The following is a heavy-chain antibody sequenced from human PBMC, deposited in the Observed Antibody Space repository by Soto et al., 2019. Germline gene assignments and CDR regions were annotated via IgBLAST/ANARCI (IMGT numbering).Heavy chain of an antibody. V-gene: IGHV5-51*01. J-gene: IGHJ4*01. Sequence: PGESLKISCKTSGYSLNTYWIVWLRQLPGKGLDWMGIIYPRDSDTRYSPSFQGRVTISVDKSSNTAYLHWTSLRASDSAMYFCATQHNWGYWYFDFWGQGTLVTVSS. CDR1: GYSLNTYW. D-gene: IGHD7-27*01. CDR2: IYPRDSDT. CDR3: ATQHNWGYWYFDF.